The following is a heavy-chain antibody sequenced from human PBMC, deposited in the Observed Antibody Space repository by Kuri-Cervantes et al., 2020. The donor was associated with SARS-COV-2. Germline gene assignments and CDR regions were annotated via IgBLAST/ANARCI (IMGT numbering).Heavy chain of an antibody. CDR2: IYHSGST. CDR3: ARGGYLYGMDV. J-gene: IGHJ6*02. Sequence: GSLRLSCAVSGYSISSGYYWGWIRQPPGKGLEWIGSIYHSGSTYYNPSLKSRVTISVDTSKNQFSLKLSSVTAADTAVYYCARGGYLYGMDVWGQGTTVTVSS. V-gene: IGHV4-38-2*01. CDR1: GYSISSGYY. D-gene: IGHD5-18*01.